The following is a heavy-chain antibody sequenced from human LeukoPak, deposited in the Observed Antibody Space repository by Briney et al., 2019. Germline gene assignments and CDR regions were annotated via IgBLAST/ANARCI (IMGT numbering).Heavy chain of an antibody. CDR2: IYISGSTSGST. Sequence: PSETLSLTCTVSGGSISNYYWSWIRQPAGKGLEWIGRIYISGSTSGSTDYNPSLKSRVTMSVDTSRNQFSLKVNSVTAADTAVYYCARFRGYKGAFDMWGQGTMVTVSS. CDR3: ARFRGYKGAFDM. V-gene: IGHV4-4*07. CDR1: GGSISNYY. D-gene: IGHD3-10*01. J-gene: IGHJ3*02.